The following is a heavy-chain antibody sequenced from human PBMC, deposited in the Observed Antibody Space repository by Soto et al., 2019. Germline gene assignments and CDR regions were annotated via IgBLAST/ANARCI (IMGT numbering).Heavy chain of an antibody. CDR1: GGTFSSYT. J-gene: IGHJ4*02. CDR2: IIPILGIA. CDR3: ASGSIAAARYFDY. D-gene: IGHD6-13*01. V-gene: IGHV1-69*02. Sequence: QVQLVQSGAEVKKPGSSVKVSCKASGGTFSSYTISWVRQAPGQGLEWMGRIIPILGIANYAQKFQCRVTITADKSTSTAYMELSSLRSEDTAVYYCASGSIAAARYFDYWGQGTLVTVSS.